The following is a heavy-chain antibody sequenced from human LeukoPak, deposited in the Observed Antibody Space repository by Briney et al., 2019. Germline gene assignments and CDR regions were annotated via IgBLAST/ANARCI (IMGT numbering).Heavy chain of an antibody. V-gene: IGHV4-39*07. J-gene: IGHJ5*02. D-gene: IGHD3/OR15-3a*01. Sequence: SETLSLTCTVSGGSIGSSSYYWGWIRQPPGKGLEWIGSIYYSGSTYYNPSLKSRVTISVDTSKNQFSLKLSSVTAADTAVYYCARGTGGYNWFDPWGQGTLVTVSS. CDR3: ARGTGGYNWFDP. CDR2: IYYSGST. CDR1: GGSIGSSSYY.